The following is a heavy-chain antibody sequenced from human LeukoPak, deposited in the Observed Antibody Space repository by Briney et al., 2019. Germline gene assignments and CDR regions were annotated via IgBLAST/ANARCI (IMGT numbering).Heavy chain of an antibody. Sequence: GGSLRLSCAASGFTFSSYGMHWVRQAPGKGLEWVSAISGSGGSTYYADSVKGRFTISRDNSKNTLYLQMNSLRAEDTAVYYCAKDHGYSSFDYWGQGTLVTVSS. D-gene: IGHD6-19*01. CDR3: AKDHGYSSFDY. CDR1: GFTFSSYG. J-gene: IGHJ4*02. V-gene: IGHV3-23*01. CDR2: ISGSGGST.